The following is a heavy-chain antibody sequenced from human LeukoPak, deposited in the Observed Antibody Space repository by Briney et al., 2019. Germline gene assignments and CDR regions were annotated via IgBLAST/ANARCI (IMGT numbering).Heavy chain of an antibody. D-gene: IGHD5-24*01. J-gene: IGHJ3*02. CDR2: INPGGDNT. V-gene: IGHV1-46*01. CDR1: GYTFTGYY. CDR3: ARIRDGYNDAYDI. Sequence: ASVKVSCKASGYTFTGYYMHWVRQAPGQGLEWMGLINPGGDNTDYAQNFQGRVTMTRDTSTSTVYMGLCSLRSEDTAVYYCARIRDGYNDAYDIWGQGTMVTVSS.